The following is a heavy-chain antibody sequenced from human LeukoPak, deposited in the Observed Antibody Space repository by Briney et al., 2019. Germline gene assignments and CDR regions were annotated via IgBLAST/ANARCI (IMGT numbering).Heavy chain of an antibody. D-gene: IGHD2-15*01. CDR1: GYTFTRYY. J-gene: IGHJ4*02. V-gene: IGHV1-46*01. Sequence: GASVKVSCKTSGYTFTRYYMQWVRQAPGQGLEWMGIINPSGGSTSYAQKFQGRVTMTRDTSTSTVYMELSGLRSEDTAVYYCARDGGQLYCSGGSCYFFDYWGQGTLVTVSS. CDR3: ARDGGQLYCSGGSCYFFDY. CDR2: INPSGGST.